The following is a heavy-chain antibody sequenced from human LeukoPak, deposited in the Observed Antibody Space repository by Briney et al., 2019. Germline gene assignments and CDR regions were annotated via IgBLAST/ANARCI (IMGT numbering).Heavy chain of an antibody. Sequence: GGSLRLSCAASGFTFSSYWMYWVRQAPGKGLVWVSRINTDGSSTSYADSVKGRFTISRDNAKNTLYLQMNSLRAEDTAVYYCARGGIAAAGTDYYYYMDVWGKGTTVTVSS. CDR2: INTDGSST. CDR1: GFTFSSYW. D-gene: IGHD6-13*01. CDR3: ARGGIAAAGTDYYYYMDV. V-gene: IGHV3-74*01. J-gene: IGHJ6*03.